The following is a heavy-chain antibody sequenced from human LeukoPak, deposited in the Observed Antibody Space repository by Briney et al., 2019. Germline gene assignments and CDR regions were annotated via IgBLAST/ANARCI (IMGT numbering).Heavy chain of an antibody. J-gene: IGHJ4*02. Sequence: GGSLRLSCAASGFTFADYAMHWVRQAPGKGLEWVSLISWDGGSTYYADSVKGRFTISRDNRKNSLYLQINSLRAEDTALYYCAKDNGAWGYYFCYWGQGTLVTVSS. V-gene: IGHV3-43D*03. CDR2: ISWDGGST. CDR3: AKDNGAWGYYFCY. CDR1: GFTFADYA. D-gene: IGHD1-26*01.